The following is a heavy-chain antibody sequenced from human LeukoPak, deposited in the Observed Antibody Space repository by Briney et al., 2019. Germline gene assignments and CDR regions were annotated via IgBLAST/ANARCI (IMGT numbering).Heavy chain of an antibody. CDR2: ISYDGSNK. CDR1: GFTFSSYG. CDR3: AKSLYDEGY. J-gene: IGHJ4*02. Sequence: GGSLRLSCAASGFTFSSYGMHWVRQAPGKGLEWVAVISYDGSNKYYADSVKGRFTISRDNSKNTLYLQMNSLRAEDTAVYYCAKSLYDEGYWGQGNLVTVSS. D-gene: IGHD3-22*01. V-gene: IGHV3-30*18.